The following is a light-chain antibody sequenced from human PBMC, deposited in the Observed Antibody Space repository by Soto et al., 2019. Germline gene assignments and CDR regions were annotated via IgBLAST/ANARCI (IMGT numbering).Light chain of an antibody. Sequence: IQMTQSPSTLSASAGDRVTITCRASQGISSYLAWYQQKPGKAPKLLIYAASTLQSGVPSRFSGSGSGTDFTLTISSLQPEDFATYYCQQLNSYPLPTFGGGTKVDI. CDR1: QGISSY. J-gene: IGKJ4*01. CDR2: AAS. V-gene: IGKV1-9*01. CDR3: QQLNSYPLPT.